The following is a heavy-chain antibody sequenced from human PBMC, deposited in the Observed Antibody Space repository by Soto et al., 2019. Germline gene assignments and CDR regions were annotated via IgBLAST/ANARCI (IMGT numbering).Heavy chain of an antibody. CDR1: GYNFTSYG. CDR3: ARVTYYYYGMDV. V-gene: IGHV1-18*01. J-gene: IGHJ6*02. Sequence: QVEMVQSGAEVKKPGASVKVSCKASGYNFTSYGISRVRQAPGQGLEWMGWISAYNGNTNYAQELQGRVTMTPDTSTSTAYMELRSLRSDDTAVYYCARVTYYYYGMDVWGQGTTVTVSS. CDR2: ISAYNGNT.